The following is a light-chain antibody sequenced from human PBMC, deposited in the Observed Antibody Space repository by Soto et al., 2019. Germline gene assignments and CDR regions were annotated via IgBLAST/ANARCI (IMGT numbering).Light chain of an antibody. CDR3: QQYYSQST. J-gene: IGKJ1*01. Sequence: DIEMTQSPSTLSASVGDRVTITCRASQGISSWLAWHQQKPGKAPKLLIYSASDLERGVPSRFSGSGSGTEFTLTINSLQPDDFATYYCQQYYSQSTLGQGTKVDSK. CDR2: SAS. CDR1: QGISSW. V-gene: IGKV1-5*03.